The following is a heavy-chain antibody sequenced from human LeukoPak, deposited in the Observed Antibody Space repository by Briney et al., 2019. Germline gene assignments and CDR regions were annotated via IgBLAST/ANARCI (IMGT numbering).Heavy chain of an antibody. CDR1: GFTFSSYS. V-gene: IGHV3-30*02. Sequence: GGSLRLSCAASGFTFSSYSMNWVRQAPGKGLEWVAFIRYDGSNKYYADSVKGRFTISRDNSKNTLYLQMNSLRAEDTAVYYCAKDPRDHCYGWSWRYFDYWGQGTLVTVSS. J-gene: IGHJ4*02. CDR2: IRYDGSNK. D-gene: IGHD5-18*01. CDR3: AKDPRDHCYGWSWRYFDY.